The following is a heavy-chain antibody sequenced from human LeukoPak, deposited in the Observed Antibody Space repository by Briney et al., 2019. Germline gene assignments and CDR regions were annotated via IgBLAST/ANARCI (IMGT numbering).Heavy chain of an antibody. J-gene: IGHJ4*02. CDR1: GFTFSSYS. Sequence: PGGSLRLSCAASGFTFSSYSMNWVRQAPGKGLEWVSSISSSSSYIYYADSVKGRFTISRDNAKNSLYLQMNSLRAEDTAVYYCASGEQLRYFDWLPRARYWGQGTMVTVSS. V-gene: IGHV3-21*01. CDR2: ISSSSSYI. D-gene: IGHD3-9*01. CDR3: ASGEQLRYFDWLPRARY.